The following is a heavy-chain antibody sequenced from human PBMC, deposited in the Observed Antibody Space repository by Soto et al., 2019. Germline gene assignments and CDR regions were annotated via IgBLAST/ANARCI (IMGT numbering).Heavy chain of an antibody. CDR2: IGTAGDT. CDR3: ARGPKGYSGYDKYDY. D-gene: IGHD5-12*01. J-gene: IGHJ4*02. Sequence: SLRLSCAASGFTFSSYDMHWVRQATGKGLEWVSAIGTAGDTYYPGSVKGRFTISRENAKNSLYLQMNSLRAGDTAVYYCARGPKGYSGYDKYDYWGQGTLVTVSS. V-gene: IGHV3-13*01. CDR1: GFTFSSYD.